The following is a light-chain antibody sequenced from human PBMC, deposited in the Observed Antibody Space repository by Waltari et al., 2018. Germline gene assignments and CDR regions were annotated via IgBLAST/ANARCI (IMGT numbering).Light chain of an antibody. Sequence: EIVLTQSPGTLSLSPGERATLSCRASQSVKGTLAWYQQKPGQSPRLLIYGSSTRATGIPDRFSGSGFGTDFTFTISRLEPEDFAVYYCQHYVSLPVTFGQGTKVEIK. CDR3: QHYVSLPVT. V-gene: IGKV3-20*01. CDR1: QSVKGT. J-gene: IGKJ1*01. CDR2: GSS.